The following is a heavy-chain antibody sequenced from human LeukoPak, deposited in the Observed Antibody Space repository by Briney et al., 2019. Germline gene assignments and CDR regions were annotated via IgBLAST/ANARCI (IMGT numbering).Heavy chain of an antibody. CDR1: GGSISSGGYY. V-gene: IGHV4-30-2*01. Sequence: SETLSLTCTVSGGSISSGGYYWSWIRQPPGKGLEWIGYIYHSGSTYYNPSLKSRVTISVDRSKNQFSLKLSSVTAADTAVYYCARDMTTVTTTTGPGAFDIWGQGTMVTVSS. J-gene: IGHJ3*02. D-gene: IGHD4-17*01. CDR3: ARDMTTVTTTTGPGAFDI. CDR2: IYHSGST.